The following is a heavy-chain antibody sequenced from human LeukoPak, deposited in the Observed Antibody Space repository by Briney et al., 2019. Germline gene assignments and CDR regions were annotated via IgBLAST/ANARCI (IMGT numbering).Heavy chain of an antibody. CDR2: LSGSGTKT. Sequence: GGSLRLSCVASGLTFTNYAMTWVRQAPGKGLECVSVLSGSGTKTYYADSVKGRFTISRDDSKNTLYLQMNSLKTEDTAVYYCTTWVPYSNYRGVDYWGQGTLVTVSS. V-gene: IGHV3-23*01. D-gene: IGHD4-11*01. J-gene: IGHJ4*02. CDR1: GLTFTNYA. CDR3: TTWVPYSNYRGVDY.